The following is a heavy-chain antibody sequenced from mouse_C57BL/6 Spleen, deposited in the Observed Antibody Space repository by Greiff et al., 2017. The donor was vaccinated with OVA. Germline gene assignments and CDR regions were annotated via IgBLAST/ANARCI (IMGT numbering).Heavy chain of an antibody. D-gene: IGHD2-4*01. CDR2: IYPSDSET. CDR3: ARPPSYYDYYGGWFAY. J-gene: IGHJ3*01. CDR1: GYTFTSYW. Sequence: QVHVKQPGAELVRPGSSVKLSCKASGYTFTSYWMDWVKQRPGQGLEWIGNIYPSDSETHYNQKFKDKATLTVDKSSSTAYMQLSSLTSEDSAVYYGARPPSYYDYYGGWFAYWGQGTLVTVSA. V-gene: IGHV1-61*01.